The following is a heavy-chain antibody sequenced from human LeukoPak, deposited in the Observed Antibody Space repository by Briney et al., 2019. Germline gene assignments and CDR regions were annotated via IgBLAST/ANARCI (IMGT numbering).Heavy chain of an antibody. CDR1: RYTLTELS. J-gene: IGHJ4*02. V-gene: IGHV1-24*01. D-gene: IGHD3-9*01. Sequence: ASVKVSCKVSRYTLTELSMHWVRQAPGKGLEWMGGFDPEDGETIYAQKFQGRVTMTEDTSTDTAYMELSSLRSEDTAVYYCATVGGLDILTGYPRDYWGQGTLVTVSS. CDR3: ATVGGLDILTGYPRDY. CDR2: FDPEDGET.